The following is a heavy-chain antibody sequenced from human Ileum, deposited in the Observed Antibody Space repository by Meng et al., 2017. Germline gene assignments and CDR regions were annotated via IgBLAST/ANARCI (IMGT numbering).Heavy chain of an antibody. J-gene: IGHJ4*03. V-gene: IGHV4-39*01. Sequence: QVQLQESSPGLLKPSETLSLSCTVSGGSISSGEYCWGWIRQPPGKGLEWIGSVYFTGYTYYSPSLMSRVTISVETSKNQFSLRLTSVTAADTGLYLCARHGHFTPDKYYFDSWGQGTLVTVSS. CDR1: GGSISSGEYC. CDR3: ARHGHFTPDKYYFDS. D-gene: IGHD3-3*02. CDR2: VYFTGYT.